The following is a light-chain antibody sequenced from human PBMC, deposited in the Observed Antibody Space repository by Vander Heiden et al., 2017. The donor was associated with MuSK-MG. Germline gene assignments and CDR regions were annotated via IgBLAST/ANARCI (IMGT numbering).Light chain of an antibody. V-gene: IGKV3-20*01. CDR1: QSVTNSY. CDR2: GAS. CDR3: QQYSSSPT. J-gene: IGKJ5*01. Sequence: IVLTQSPGALSLSPGERATLSCRASQSVTNSYLAWYQQKPGQAPSLLIYGASNRAPGIPDRFSGSGSETDFTLTITRLEPEDFAVHYCQQYSSSPTFGQGTRLEIK.